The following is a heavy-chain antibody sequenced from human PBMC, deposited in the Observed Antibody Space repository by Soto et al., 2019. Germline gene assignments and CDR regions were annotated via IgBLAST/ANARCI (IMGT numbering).Heavy chain of an antibody. CDR3: ARVKNYYDRSGPFDY. D-gene: IGHD3-22*01. J-gene: IGHJ4*02. V-gene: IGHV1-69*05. CDR1: GGTFSSYA. CDR2: IIPIFGTA. Sequence: SVKVSCKASGGTFSSYAISWVRQAPGQGLEWMGGIIPIFGTANYAQKFQGRVTITRDTSISTAYMDLSRLSSDDTAVYYCARVKNYYDRSGPFDYWGQGTLVT.